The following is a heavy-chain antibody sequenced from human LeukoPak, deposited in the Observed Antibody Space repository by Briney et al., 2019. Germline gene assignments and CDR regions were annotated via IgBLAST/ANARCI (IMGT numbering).Heavy chain of an antibody. J-gene: IGHJ4*02. CDR3: ARQGALDYGDFYFDY. V-gene: IGHV4-34*01. CDR2: INHSGST. CDR1: GGSSSGYY. D-gene: IGHD4-17*01. Sequence: PSETLSLTCAVYGGSSSGYYWSWIRQPPGKGLEWIGEINHSGSTNYNPSLKSRVTISVDTSKNQFSLKLSSVTAADTAVYYCARQGALDYGDFYFDYWGQGTLTTVSS.